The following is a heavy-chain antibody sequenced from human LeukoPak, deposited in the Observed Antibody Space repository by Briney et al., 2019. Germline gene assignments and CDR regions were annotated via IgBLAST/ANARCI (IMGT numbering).Heavy chain of an antibody. J-gene: IGHJ3*02. CDR3: ARDRWRSAFDI. D-gene: IGHD3-3*01. V-gene: IGHV4-34*01. CDR2: INHSGST. Sequence: SETLSLTCAVYGGSFSGYYWSWIRQPPGKGLEWIGEINHSGSTNYNPSLKSRVTISVDTSKNQFSLKLSSVTAADTAVYYCARDRWRSAFDIWGQGTMVTVSS. CDR1: GGSFSGYY.